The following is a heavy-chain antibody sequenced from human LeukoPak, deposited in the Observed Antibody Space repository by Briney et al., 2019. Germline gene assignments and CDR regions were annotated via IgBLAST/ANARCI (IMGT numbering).Heavy chain of an antibody. CDR1: GGSISSSSYY. V-gene: IGHV4-39*01. Sequence: SETLSLTCTVSGGSISSSSYYWGWIRQPPGKGLEWIGSIYYSGSTYYNPSLKSRVTISVDTSKNQFSLKLSSVTAADTAVYYCASHLNPSACFDYWGQGTLVTVSS. J-gene: IGHJ4*02. CDR3: ASHLNPSACFDY. CDR2: IYYSGST. D-gene: IGHD1-14*01.